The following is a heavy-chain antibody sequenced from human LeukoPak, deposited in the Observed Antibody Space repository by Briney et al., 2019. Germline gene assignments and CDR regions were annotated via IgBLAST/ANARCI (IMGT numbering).Heavy chain of an antibody. D-gene: IGHD3-22*01. V-gene: IGHV4-38-2*02. CDR3: AGENHRGSYYYDSSGPGWFDP. Sequence: PSETLSLTCSVSGYSIRSGYYWGWIRQPPGKGLEWIGSIYRSGSSYYNPSLRSRLTISIDTSKNQFSLKLSSVTAADTATYYCAGENHRGSYYYDSSGPGWFDPWGQGTLVTVSS. CDR1: GYSIRSGYY. CDR2: IYRSGSS. J-gene: IGHJ5*02.